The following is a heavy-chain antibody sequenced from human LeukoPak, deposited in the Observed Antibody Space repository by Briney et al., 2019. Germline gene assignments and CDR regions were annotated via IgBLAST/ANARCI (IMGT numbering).Heavy chain of an antibody. Sequence: ASVKVSCKASGYTFTGCYMHWVRQAPGQGLEWMGWIYPNSGETKYAQKFQGRVTMTRDSSISTAYMELSSLTSDDTAVYYCASVTYSDYSGHDYWGQGTLVTVSS. V-gene: IGHV1-2*02. CDR3: ASVTYSDYSGHDY. CDR2: IYPNSGET. D-gene: IGHD3-22*01. J-gene: IGHJ4*02. CDR1: GYTFTGCY.